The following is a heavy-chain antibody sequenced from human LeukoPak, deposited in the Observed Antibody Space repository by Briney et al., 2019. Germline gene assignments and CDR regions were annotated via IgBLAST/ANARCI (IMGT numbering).Heavy chain of an antibody. CDR3: ARDSSGWLYAFDI. V-gene: IGHV1-2*02. J-gene: IGHJ3*02. Sequence: ASVKVSCKASGYTFTGYYMHWVRQAPGQGLEWMGWINPNSGGTNYAQKFQGRVTMTRDTSISTAYMELSRLRSDDTAVYYCARDSSGWLYAFDIWGQGTMVTVSS. CDR2: INPNSGGT. D-gene: IGHD6-19*01. CDR1: GYTFTGYY.